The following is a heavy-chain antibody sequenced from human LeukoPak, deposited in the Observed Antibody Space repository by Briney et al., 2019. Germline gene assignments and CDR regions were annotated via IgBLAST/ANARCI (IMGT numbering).Heavy chain of an antibody. CDR2: FDPEDGET. D-gene: IGHD1-7*01. J-gene: IGHJ4*02. CDR3: ATATRYGYNWNYDPVYYFDY. V-gene: IGHV1-24*01. CDR1: GYTLTELS. Sequence: ASVKVSRKVSGYTLTELSMHWVRQAPGKGLEWMGGFDPEDGETIYAQKFQGRVTMTEDTSTDTAYMELSGLRSEDTAVYYCATATRYGYNWNYDPVYYFDYWGQGTLVTVSS.